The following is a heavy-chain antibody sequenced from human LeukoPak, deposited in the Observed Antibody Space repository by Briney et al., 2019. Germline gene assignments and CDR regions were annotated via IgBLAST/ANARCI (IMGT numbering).Heavy chain of an antibody. J-gene: IGHJ4*02. CDR1: GFTFSSHW. CDR3: ARGVYGDYYDY. V-gene: IGHV3-7*01. Sequence: GGSLRLSCAASGFTFSSHWMSWVRQAPGKGLEWVANIKQDGSEKYYVGSVKGRFTISRDNAKNSLYLQMNSLRAEDTAVYYCARGVYGDYYDYWGQGTLVTVSS. CDR2: IKQDGSEK. D-gene: IGHD4-17*01.